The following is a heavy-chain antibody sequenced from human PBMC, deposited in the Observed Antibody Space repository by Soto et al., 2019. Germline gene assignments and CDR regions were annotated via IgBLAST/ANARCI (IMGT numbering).Heavy chain of an antibody. D-gene: IGHD3-10*01. Sequence: EVQLLESGGGLVQPGGSLRLSCGASGFTLSNYPVNWVRQPPGKGLEWVSFISGSGDITYYATSVQGRFTISRDNPKSTLYLQMNTLRAEDTAVYYCRLWFGVSAGSISGLDVWGQGTTVAVSS. CDR2: ISGSGDIT. CDR1: GFTLSNYP. CDR3: RLWFGVSAGSISGLDV. J-gene: IGHJ6*02. V-gene: IGHV3-23*01.